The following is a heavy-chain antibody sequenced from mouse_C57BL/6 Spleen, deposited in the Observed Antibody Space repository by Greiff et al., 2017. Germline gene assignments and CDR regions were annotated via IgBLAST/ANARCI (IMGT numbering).Heavy chain of an antibody. D-gene: IGHD1-1*01. CDR3: ARPVVYWYFDV. Sequence: QVQLQQPGAELVKPGASVKLSCKASGYTFTSYWMHWVKQRPGQGLEWIGMIHPNSGSTNYNEKFKSKATLTVDKSSSTAYMQLSSLTSEYSAVYYCARPVVYWYFDVWGTGTTVTVSS. CDR1: GYTFTSYW. V-gene: IGHV1-64*01. J-gene: IGHJ1*03. CDR2: IHPNSGST.